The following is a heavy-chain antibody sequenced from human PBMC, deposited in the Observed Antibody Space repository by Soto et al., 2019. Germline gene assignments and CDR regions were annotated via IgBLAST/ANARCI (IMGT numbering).Heavy chain of an antibody. CDR3: ARVGSYDSSGYYFRIYDY. V-gene: IGHV1-3*01. J-gene: IGHJ4*02. Sequence: ASVKVSCKSSGYTFTSYAMHWVRQAPGQRLEWMGWINAGNGNTKYSQKFQGRVTITRDTSASTAYMELSSLRSEDTAVYYCARVGSYDSSGYYFRIYDYWGQGNLVTVSS. CDR2: INAGNGNT. CDR1: GYTFTSYA. D-gene: IGHD3-22*01.